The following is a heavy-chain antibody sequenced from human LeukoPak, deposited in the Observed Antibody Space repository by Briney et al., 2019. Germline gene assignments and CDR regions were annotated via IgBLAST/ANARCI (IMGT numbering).Heavy chain of an antibody. J-gene: IGHJ4*02. CDR2: ISYSGYT. Sequence: PSETLSLTCTVSDGSTSSYYWSWIRQPPGNGLEWIGYISYSGYTNYNPSLKSRVTISPDTSKNRFSLDLSSVTAADTAVYYCARRSPYCGSDCYEFDYWGQGTLVTVSS. D-gene: IGHD2-21*02. V-gene: IGHV4-59*08. CDR3: ARRSPYCGSDCYEFDY. CDR1: DGSTSSYY.